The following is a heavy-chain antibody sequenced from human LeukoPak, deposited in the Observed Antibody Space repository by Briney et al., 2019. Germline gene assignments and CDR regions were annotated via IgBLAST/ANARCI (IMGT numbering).Heavy chain of an antibody. D-gene: IGHD3-10*01. J-gene: IGHJ3*02. CDR1: GYTFTSYG. V-gene: IGHV1-18*01. CDR3: ARKRFREYAFDI. CDR2: ISAYNGNT. Sequence: ASVKVSCKASGYTFTSYGISWVRQAPGQGLEWMGWISAYNGNTNYAQKLQGRVTMTTDTSTSTAYMELRSLRSDDKAVYYCARKRFREYAFDIWGQGTMVTVSS.